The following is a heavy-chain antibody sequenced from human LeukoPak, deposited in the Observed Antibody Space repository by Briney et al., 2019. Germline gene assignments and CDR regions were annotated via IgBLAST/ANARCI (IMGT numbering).Heavy chain of an antibody. D-gene: IGHD6-19*01. Sequence: GGSLRLSCAASGFTFSSYWMSWVRQAPGKGLEWVANIKQGGSEKYYVDSVKGRFTISRDNAKNSLYLQMNSLRAEDTAVYYCARERLDVADPPPFDYWGQGTLVTVSS. J-gene: IGHJ4*02. CDR2: IKQGGSEK. V-gene: IGHV3-7*01. CDR1: GFTFSSYW. CDR3: ARERLDVADPPPFDY.